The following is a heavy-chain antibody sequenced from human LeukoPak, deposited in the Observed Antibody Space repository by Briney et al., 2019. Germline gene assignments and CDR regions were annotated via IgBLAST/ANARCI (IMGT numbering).Heavy chain of an antibody. Sequence: RASVKASCKASGGTFSSYAISWVRQAPGQGLEWMGGIIPIFGTANYAQKFQGRVTITTDESTSTAYMELSSLRSEDTAVYYCARAATPSRSSYYYYMDVWGKGTTVTVSS. V-gene: IGHV1-69*05. J-gene: IGHJ6*03. CDR1: GGTFSSYA. CDR3: ARAATPSRSSYYYYMDV. D-gene: IGHD3-10*01. CDR2: IIPIFGTA.